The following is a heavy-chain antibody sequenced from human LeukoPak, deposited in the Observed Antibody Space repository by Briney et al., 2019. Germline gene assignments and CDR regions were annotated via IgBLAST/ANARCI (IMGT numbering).Heavy chain of an antibody. D-gene: IGHD3-10*01. CDR2: ISFNGNDK. CDR3: ARVYGSEIDY. CDR1: GFGLGSYN. Sequence: PGGSLRLSCAGSGFGLGSYNMYWIRQAPGKGLEWGTLISFNGNDKKYADSVKGRFTASRDNSRNTVFLQMNSLRPEDTGLYYCARVYGSEIDYWGQGTQVIVSS. J-gene: IGHJ4*02. V-gene: IGHV3-30*04.